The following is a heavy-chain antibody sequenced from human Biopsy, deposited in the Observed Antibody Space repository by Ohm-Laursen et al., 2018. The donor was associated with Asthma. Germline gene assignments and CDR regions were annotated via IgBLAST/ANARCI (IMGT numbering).Heavy chain of an antibody. CDR2: ISGSGDIT. CDR1: GFTFRPFA. J-gene: IGHJ3*02. V-gene: IGHV3-23*01. D-gene: IGHD6-19*01. CDR3: AKEQQWLVNDAFDI. Sequence: SLRLSCAALGFTFRPFAMSWVRQAPGKGLEWISTISGSGDITYYADSVKGRLFISRDNSRNTLYLQMSSLRAEDTALYYCAKEQQWLVNDAFDIWGQGTMVTVSS.